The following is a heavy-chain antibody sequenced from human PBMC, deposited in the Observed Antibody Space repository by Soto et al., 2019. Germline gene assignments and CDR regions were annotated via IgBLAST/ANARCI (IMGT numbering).Heavy chain of an antibody. CDR3: ARTHLRFWSNWFDP. J-gene: IGHJ5*02. CDR2: IYYSGAT. CDR1: GDTISATTYQ. D-gene: IGHD3-3*01. V-gene: IGHV4-39*01. Sequence: SETLSLTCSVSGDTISATTYQWVWIRRPPGKGLEWIGTIYYSGATHYNPSLRSRVTISVDTSNNQFFLKLNFVTAAGTAVYYCARTHLRFWSNWFDPWGQGTLVTVS.